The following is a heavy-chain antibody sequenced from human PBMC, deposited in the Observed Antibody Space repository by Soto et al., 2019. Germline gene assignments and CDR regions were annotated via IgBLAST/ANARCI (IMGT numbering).Heavy chain of an antibody. J-gene: IGHJ4*02. CDR2: INHSGST. V-gene: IGHV4-34*01. CDR3: ERGRGDIVVGGAVGRKLLRDYFYY. D-gene: IGHD2-15*01. Sequence: SETLSLTFAVSGGSFSGYYWSWIRQPPGKGLEWIGEINHSGSTNYNPSLKSRVTISVDTSKNQFSLKLSSVTAADTAVYYCERGRGDIVVGGAVGRKLLRDYFYYPGQRTLVIVSS. CDR1: GGSFSGYY.